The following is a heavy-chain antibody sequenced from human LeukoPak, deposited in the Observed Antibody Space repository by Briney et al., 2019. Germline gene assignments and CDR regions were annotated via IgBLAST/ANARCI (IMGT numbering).Heavy chain of an antibody. CDR3: AHKRDHVDWFGP. Sequence: SGPTLVNPTQTLTLTCSFSGFSLSSGGVGVGWIRQPPGKALEWLALIYWNEDKRYSPSLKSRLTITKNTSRNQVVLTMTNMDPVDTATYYCAHKRDHVDWFGPWGQGTMVTVSS. CDR2: IYWNEDK. V-gene: IGHV2-5*01. J-gene: IGHJ5*02. CDR1: GFSLSSGGVG.